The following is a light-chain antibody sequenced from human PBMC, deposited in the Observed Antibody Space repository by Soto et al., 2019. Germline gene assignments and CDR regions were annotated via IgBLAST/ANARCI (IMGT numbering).Light chain of an antibody. CDR2: AAS. CDR3: QQSYSTTWT. J-gene: IGKJ1*01. CDR1: ERVSSSY. Sequence: PGERDTLSCRASERVSSSYFAWYQQKAGQAPRLLIYAASRRAAGIPDRFSGGGSGTDFTLTISRLEPEDFATYSCQQSYSTTWTFGQGTKVDIK. V-gene: IGKV3D-20*02.